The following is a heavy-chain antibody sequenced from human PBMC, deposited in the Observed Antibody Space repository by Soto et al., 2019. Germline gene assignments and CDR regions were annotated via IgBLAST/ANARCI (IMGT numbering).Heavy chain of an antibody. D-gene: IGHD1-26*01. CDR2: INSDGSST. V-gene: IGHV3-74*01. CDR1: GFTFSSYW. CDR3: ARGGSLNWYFDL. Sequence: EVQLVESGGGLVQPGGSLRLSCAASGFTFSSYWMHWVRQAPGKGLVWVSRINSDGSSTSYADSVKGRFTITRDNAKNTLYLQMNSLRAEDTAVYYCARGGSLNWYFDLWGRGTLVTVSS. J-gene: IGHJ2*01.